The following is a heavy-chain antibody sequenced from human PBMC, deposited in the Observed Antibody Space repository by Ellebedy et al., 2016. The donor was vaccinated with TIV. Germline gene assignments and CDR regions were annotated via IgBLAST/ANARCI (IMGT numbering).Heavy chain of an antibody. CDR2: IIPIFGTA. Sequence: ASVKVSXKASGGTFSSYTISWVRQAPGQGLEWMGGIIPIFGTANYAQKFQDRVTITADESTRTAYMELSSLRSGDTAVYYCARDFLRAPDGSESYNNWFDPWGQGTLVTVSS. V-gene: IGHV1-69*13. CDR1: GGTFSSYT. J-gene: IGHJ5*02. CDR3: ARDFLRAPDGSESYNNWFDP. D-gene: IGHD3-10*01.